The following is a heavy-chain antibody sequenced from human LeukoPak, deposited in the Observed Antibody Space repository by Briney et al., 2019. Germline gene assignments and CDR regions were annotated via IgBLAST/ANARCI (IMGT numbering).Heavy chain of an antibody. CDR1: GFTFSSYA. CDR3: AKVANSGSPYYFDF. V-gene: IGHV3-23*01. CDR2: ISGSGAGT. D-gene: IGHD1-26*01. Sequence: GGSLRLSCAASGFTFSSYAMSWVRQAPGKGLEWVSAISGSGAGTYYADSVKGRFTISRDNSKNTLHLQMNSLRAEDTAVYYCAKVANSGSPYYFDFWGQGTLVTVSS. J-gene: IGHJ4*02.